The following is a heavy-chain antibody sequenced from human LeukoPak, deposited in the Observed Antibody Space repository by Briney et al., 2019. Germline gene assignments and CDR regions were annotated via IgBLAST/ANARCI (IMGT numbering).Heavy chain of an antibody. CDR2: IHSSGGT. D-gene: IGHD6-6*01. J-gene: IGHJ4*02. CDR1: GGSITSYY. Sequence: SETLSLTCTVSGGSITSYYWTYIRQPAGKGLQWIGRIHSSGGTNYSPSLKSRVTMSLDTSKNQFSLNLSSVTAADTAIYYCAREFSGTSIAARVFDSWGQGTLVTVSS. V-gene: IGHV4-4*07. CDR3: AREFSGTSIAARVFDS.